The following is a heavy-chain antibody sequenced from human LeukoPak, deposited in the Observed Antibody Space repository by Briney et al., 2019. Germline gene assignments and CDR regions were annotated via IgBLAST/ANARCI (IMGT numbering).Heavy chain of an antibody. V-gene: IGHV4-34*01. J-gene: IGHJ4*02. CDR2: FYQSGST. D-gene: IGHD3-10*01. CDR1: GGSFSGYY. CDR3: AREPQRRPILWFGEKGYYFDY. Sequence: SETLSLTCAVYGGSFSGYYWSWIRQPPGKGLEWIGSFYQSGSTYYNPSLKSRVTISVDTSKNQFSLKLSSVTAADTAVYYCAREPQRRPILWFGEKGYYFDYWSQGTLVTVSS.